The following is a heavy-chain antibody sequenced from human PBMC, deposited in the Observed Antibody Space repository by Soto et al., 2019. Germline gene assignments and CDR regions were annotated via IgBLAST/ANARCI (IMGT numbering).Heavy chain of an antibody. J-gene: IGHJ6*02. CDR2: INPSGGST. CDR3: AREGALAFPYSSGWSTTYYYYYGMDV. Sequence: ASVKVSCKASGYTFTSYYMHWVRQAPGQGLEWMGIINPSGGSTSYAQKIQGRVTMTRDTSTSTVYMELSSLRSEDTAVYYCAREGALAFPYSSGWSTTYYYYYGMDVWGQGTTVTVSS. CDR1: GYTFTSYY. D-gene: IGHD6-19*01. V-gene: IGHV1-46*01.